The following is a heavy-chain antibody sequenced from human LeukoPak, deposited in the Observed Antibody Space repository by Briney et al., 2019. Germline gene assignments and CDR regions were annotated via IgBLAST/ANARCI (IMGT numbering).Heavy chain of an antibody. V-gene: IGHV4-30-4*01. CDR2: IYYSGST. CDR1: GGSISSGDYY. CDR3: ASFTKHSSGWYVAFDI. Sequence: PSETLSLTCTVSGGSISSGDYYWSWIRQPPGTGLEWIGYIYYSGSTYYNPSLKSRVTISVDTSKNQFSLKLSSVTAADTAVYYCASFTKHSSGWYVAFDIWGQGTMVTVSS. J-gene: IGHJ3*02. D-gene: IGHD6-19*01.